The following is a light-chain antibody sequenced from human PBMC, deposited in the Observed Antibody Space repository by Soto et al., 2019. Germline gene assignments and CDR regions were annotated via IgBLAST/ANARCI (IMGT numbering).Light chain of an antibody. V-gene: IGKV3-11*01. CDR1: QSVNSH. CDR2: DTS. J-gene: IGKJ2*01. CDR3: QQRNTWHDT. Sequence: EIALTQSPATLSLSPGERATLSCRTSQSVNSHLAWYQQKPGQAPRLLIYDTSNRATAIPVRFSGSGSGTDFTRTISRLEPEDFAVYYCQQRNTWHDTFGQGTKLEIK.